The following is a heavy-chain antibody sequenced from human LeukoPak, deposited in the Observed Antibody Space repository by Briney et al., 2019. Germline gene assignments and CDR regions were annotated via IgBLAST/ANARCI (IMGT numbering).Heavy chain of an antibody. Sequence: GGSLRLSCAVSGFPFNYAWLGWVRQAPGKGLEWVAVISYGGSNKYYADSVKGRFTISRDNSKNTLYLQMNSLRAEDTAVYYCAKDLMVRGELYYYYGMDVWGQGTTVTVSS. CDR3: AKDLMVRGELYYYYGMDV. CDR1: GFPFNYAW. V-gene: IGHV3-30*18. CDR2: ISYGGSNK. J-gene: IGHJ6*02. D-gene: IGHD3-10*01.